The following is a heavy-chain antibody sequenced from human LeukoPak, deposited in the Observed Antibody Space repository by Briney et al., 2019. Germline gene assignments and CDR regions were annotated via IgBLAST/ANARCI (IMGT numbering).Heavy chain of an antibody. CDR1: GGSISSSSYY. D-gene: IGHD2-15*01. J-gene: IGHJ6*03. CDR3: ARRASGGAEDYYYYMDV. Sequence: SETLSLTWTVSGGSISSSSYYWGWIRQPPGKGLEWIGSIYYSGSTYYNPSLKSRVTISVDTSKNQFSLKLSSVTAADTAVYYCARRASGGAEDYYYYMDVWGKGTTVTVSS. CDR2: IYYSGST. V-gene: IGHV4-39*01.